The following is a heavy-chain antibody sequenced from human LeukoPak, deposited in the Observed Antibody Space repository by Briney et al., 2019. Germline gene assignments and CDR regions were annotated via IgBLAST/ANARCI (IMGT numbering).Heavy chain of an antibody. CDR2: IRYGSNK. D-gene: IGHD2-15*01. Sequence: GGSLRLSCAASGFTFSSYGMHWVRQAPGKGLEWVAFIRYGSNKYYADSVKGRFTISRDNSKNTLYLQLNSLRAEDTAVYYCARGGFCSGGSCPVDYYYYMDVWGKGTTVTVSS. V-gene: IGHV3-30*02. CDR1: GFTFSSYG. CDR3: ARGGFCSGGSCPVDYYYYMDV. J-gene: IGHJ6*03.